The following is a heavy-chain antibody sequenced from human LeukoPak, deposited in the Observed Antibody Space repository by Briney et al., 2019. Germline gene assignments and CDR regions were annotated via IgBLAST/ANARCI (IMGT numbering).Heavy chain of an antibody. V-gene: IGHV3-48*03. CDR3: ASTFRGIDY. D-gene: IGHD3-10*01. J-gene: IGHJ4*02. CDR1: GFTFSGHE. Sequence: PGGSLRLSCAVSGFTFSGHEMNWVRQAPGKGLEWVSYISSGGSTIYYADSVKGRFTISRDNAKNSLYLQMNSLRAEDTAVYYCASTFRGIDYWGQGTLVTVSS. CDR2: ISSGGSTI.